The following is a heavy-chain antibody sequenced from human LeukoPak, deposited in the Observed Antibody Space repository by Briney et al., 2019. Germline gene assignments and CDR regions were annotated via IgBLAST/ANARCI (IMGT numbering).Heavy chain of an antibody. CDR3: AKGHGDY. CDR1: GFTFSSYG. D-gene: IGHD5-12*01. V-gene: IGHV3-30*18. CDR2: ISYDGSNK. Sequence: GGSLRLSCAASGFTFSSYGMPWVRQAPGKGLEWVAVISYDGSNKYYADSVKGRFTISRDNSKNTLYLQMNSLRAEDTAAYYCAKGHGDYWGQGTLVTVSS. J-gene: IGHJ4*02.